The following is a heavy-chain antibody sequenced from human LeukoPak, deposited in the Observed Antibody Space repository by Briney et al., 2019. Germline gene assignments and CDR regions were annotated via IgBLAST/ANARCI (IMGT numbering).Heavy chain of an antibody. J-gene: IGHJ6*02. CDR1: GGSISSYY. D-gene: IGHD3-10*01. CDR2: IHSGGAT. CDR3: ARSGSAYYYGLDV. Sequence: SETLSLTCTVSGGSISSYYWSWIRQPPGKGLEWIGYIHSGGATNYNPSLKRRVTISLDTSTSQLSLKLSAVTAADSALYYCARSGSAYYYGLDVWGQGTPVTVSS. V-gene: IGHV4-59*01.